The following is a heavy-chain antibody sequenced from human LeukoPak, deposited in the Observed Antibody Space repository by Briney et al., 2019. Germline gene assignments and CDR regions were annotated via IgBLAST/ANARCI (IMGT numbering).Heavy chain of an antibody. J-gene: IGHJ3*02. CDR3: ARGLERYYDSSGYLSDAFDI. CDR2: IYYSGST. V-gene: IGHV4-39*01. D-gene: IGHD3-22*01. CDR1: GGSIRSSNYH. Sequence: SETLSLTCTVSGGSIRSSNYHWGWIRQPPGRGLEWIGTIYYSGSTYYDPSLKSRVSISVDTSKNQFSLKLSSVTAADTAIYFCARGLERYYDSSGYLSDAFDIWGQGTMVTVSS.